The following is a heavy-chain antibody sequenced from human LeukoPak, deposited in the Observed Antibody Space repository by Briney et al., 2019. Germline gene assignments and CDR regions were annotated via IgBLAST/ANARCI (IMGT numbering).Heavy chain of an antibody. D-gene: IGHD3-10*01. J-gene: IGHJ4*02. CDR1: GFTFSNAW. V-gene: IGHV3-23*01. CDR3: AKVTYGSGTYGAFDS. CDR2: ISGSGGST. Sequence: GGSLRLSCAASGFTFSNAWMSWVRQAPGKGLEWVSAISGSGGSTYYADSVKGRFTISRDNSKNTLYLQMNSLRAEDTAIYYCAKVTYGSGTYGAFDSWGQGTLVTVSS.